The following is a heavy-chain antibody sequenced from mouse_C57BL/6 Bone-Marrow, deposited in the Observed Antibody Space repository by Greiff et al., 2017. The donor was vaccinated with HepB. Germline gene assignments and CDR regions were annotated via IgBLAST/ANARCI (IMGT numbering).Heavy chain of an antibody. CDR3: ARNPISSYEDAMDY. Sequence: VHLVESGPGLVQPSQSLSITCTVSGFSLTSYGVHWVRQSPGKGLEWLGVIWSGGSTDYNAAFISRLSISKDNSKSQVFFKMNSLQADDTAIYYCARNPISSYEDAMDYWGQGTSVTVSS. D-gene: IGHD1-1*01. V-gene: IGHV2-2*01. CDR1: GFSLTSYG. CDR2: IWSGGST. J-gene: IGHJ4*01.